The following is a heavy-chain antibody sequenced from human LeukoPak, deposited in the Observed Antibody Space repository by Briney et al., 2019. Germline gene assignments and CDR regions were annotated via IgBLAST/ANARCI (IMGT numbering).Heavy chain of an antibody. J-gene: IGHJ4*02. CDR3: ARVDNSGWYREYYFDY. V-gene: IGHV4-59*01. CDR1: GGSISSYY. D-gene: IGHD6-19*01. Sequence: PSETLSLTCTVSGGSISSYYWSWIRQPPGKGLEWIGYIYYSGSTNYNPSLKSRVTISVDTSKNQFSLKLSSVTAADTAVYYCARVDNSGWYREYYFDYWGQGTLVTVSS. CDR2: IYYSGST.